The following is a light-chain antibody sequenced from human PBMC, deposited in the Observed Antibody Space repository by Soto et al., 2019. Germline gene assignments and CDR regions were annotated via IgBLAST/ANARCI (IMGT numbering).Light chain of an antibody. Sequence: QSVLTQPASVSGSPGQSITISCTGTSSDVGRYNFVSWYQQHPGTAPELMIYEGSKRPSGVSNRFSGSKSGNTASLTISGLQAEDEADYYCCSYAGSNTYVFGTGTKVT. CDR1: SSDVGRYNF. CDR2: EGS. J-gene: IGLJ1*01. V-gene: IGLV2-23*01. CDR3: CSYAGSNTYV.